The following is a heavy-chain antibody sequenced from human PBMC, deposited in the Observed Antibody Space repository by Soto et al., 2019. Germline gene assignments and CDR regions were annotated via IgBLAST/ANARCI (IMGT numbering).Heavy chain of an antibody. J-gene: IGHJ5*02. Sequence: EVQLVESGGGLVQPGGSLRLSCAASGFTFSSYSMNWVRQAPGQWLEWVSYISSSSSTTYYAGSVKGRFTISRDNAKNSLYLQMNSRRDEETAVYYCAREGGNLNWFDPWGQGTLVTVSS. D-gene: IGHD1-26*01. V-gene: IGHV3-48*02. CDR2: ISSSSSTT. CDR3: AREGGNLNWFDP. CDR1: GFTFSSYS.